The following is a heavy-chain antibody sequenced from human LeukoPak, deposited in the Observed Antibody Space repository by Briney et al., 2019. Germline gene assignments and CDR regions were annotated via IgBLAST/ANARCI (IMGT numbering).Heavy chain of an antibody. CDR3: AREPPRAYSFDF. Sequence: ASVKVSCKTSGYTFTTYHIHWVRQAPGQGPEWMGAIYSGNGGTNYAQMFRGRITMTWDTSTSTVYMELSSLSSADTAVYFCAREPPRAYSFDFWGQGTLVTVSS. J-gene: IGHJ4*02. CDR2: IYSGNGGT. V-gene: IGHV1-46*01. D-gene: IGHD2-21*01. CDR1: GYTFTTYH.